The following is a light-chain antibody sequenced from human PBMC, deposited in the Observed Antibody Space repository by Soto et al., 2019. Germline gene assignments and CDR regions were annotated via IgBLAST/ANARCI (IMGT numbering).Light chain of an antibody. CDR1: QTIRSNY. Sequence: ETVLTQSPGTLSLSPGERATLSCRASQTIRSNYLAWYRKTPGQAPRLLIYGASNRATRIADRFSGSGSGTDFTLIISRLEPEDFAVYYCQQYGSSPWTFGQGTKVEIK. J-gene: IGKJ1*01. CDR2: GAS. V-gene: IGKV3-20*01. CDR3: QQYGSSPWT.